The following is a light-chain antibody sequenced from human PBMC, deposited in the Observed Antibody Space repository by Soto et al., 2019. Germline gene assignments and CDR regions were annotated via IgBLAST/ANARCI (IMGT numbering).Light chain of an antibody. CDR1: SSNIGSYS. CDR3: AAWDDSLLVV. Sequence: QSVLTQPPSASGTPGQRVTISCSGSSSNIGSYSVSWYQQLPGAAPKLLIYSNNQRPSGVPDRISGSKSGTSASLDISGLQSDDEADYYCAAWDDSLLVVFGGGTQLTVL. V-gene: IGLV1-44*01. CDR2: SNN. J-gene: IGLJ2*01.